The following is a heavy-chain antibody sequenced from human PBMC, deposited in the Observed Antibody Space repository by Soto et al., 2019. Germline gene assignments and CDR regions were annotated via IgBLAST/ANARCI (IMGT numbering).Heavy chain of an antibody. CDR3: ARAVYCSSTSCYGPFDY. Sequence: SETLSLTCTVSGGTISSSSYYWGWIRQPPGEGLEWIGSIYYSGSTYYNPSLKSRVTISVDTSKNQFSLKLTSVTAADTAVYYCARAVYCSSTSCYGPFDYWGQGTLVTVSS. D-gene: IGHD2-2*01. CDR1: GGTISSSSYY. CDR2: IYYSGST. J-gene: IGHJ4*02. V-gene: IGHV4-39*07.